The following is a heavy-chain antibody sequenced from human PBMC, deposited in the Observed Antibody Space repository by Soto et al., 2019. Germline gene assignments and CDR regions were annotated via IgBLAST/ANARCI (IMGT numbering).Heavy chain of an antibody. D-gene: IGHD1-7*01. Sequence: NPSETLSLTCSVSGGSISSGGYSWSWIRQPPGKGLEWIGYIYHSGSTYYNPSLKSRVTISVDRSKNQFSLKLSSVTAADTAVYYCARVELPPNYYYYYGMDVWGQGTTVTVSS. V-gene: IGHV4-30-2*01. CDR1: GGSISSGGYS. J-gene: IGHJ6*02. CDR2: IYHSGST. CDR3: ARVELPPNYYYYYGMDV.